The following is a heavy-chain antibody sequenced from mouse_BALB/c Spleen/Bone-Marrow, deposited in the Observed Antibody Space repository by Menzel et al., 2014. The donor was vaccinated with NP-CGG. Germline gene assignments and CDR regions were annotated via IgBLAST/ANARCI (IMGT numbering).Heavy chain of an antibody. CDR1: GYTFTSIW. CDR2: FHPNSGNT. Sequence: QVQLQQPGYVLVRPGASVKSSCKASGYTFTSIWWHGAKKRPGQGCEWIGEFHPNSGNTNYNEKFKGKATPTVDTPSSIAYMNLSSLTSAASAFCYCARHHSYAWYIDYWGQGTSLTVSS. D-gene: IGHD1-1*01. V-gene: IGHV1S130*01. CDR3: ARHHSYAWYIDY. J-gene: IGHJ2*02.